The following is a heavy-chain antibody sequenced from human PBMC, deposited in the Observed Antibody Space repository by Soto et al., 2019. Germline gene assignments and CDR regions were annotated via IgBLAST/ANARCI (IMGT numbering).Heavy chain of an antibody. CDR1: GFTLSDYA. V-gene: IGHV3-33*08. CDR2: ISDDASDK. CDR3: VRATYFSDSSGYTRCFDY. Sequence: QVQLVESGGGVVQPGRSLRLSCAASGFTLSDYAIHWVRQAPGKGLEWVAVISDDASDKYYGDSVKGRFTISRDSSKNTLYLQMNSLKTEDTAVYYCVRATYFSDSSGYTRCFDYWGQGTLVTVSS. D-gene: IGHD3-22*01. J-gene: IGHJ4*02.